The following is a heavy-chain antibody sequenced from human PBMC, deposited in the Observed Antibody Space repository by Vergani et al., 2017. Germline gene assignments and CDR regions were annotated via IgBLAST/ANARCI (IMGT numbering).Heavy chain of an antibody. CDR2: ISSSSSTI. CDR1: GFTFSSYS. CDR3: AREGRVAGINDYYYYMDV. D-gene: IGHD6-19*01. Sequence: EVQLVESGGGLVQPGGSLRLSCAASGFTFSSYSMNWVRQAPGKGLEWVSYISSSSSTIYYADSVKGRFTISRDNAKNSLYLQMNSLRAEDTAVYYCAREGRVAGINDYYYYMDVWGKGTTVTVSS. J-gene: IGHJ6*03. V-gene: IGHV3-48*04.